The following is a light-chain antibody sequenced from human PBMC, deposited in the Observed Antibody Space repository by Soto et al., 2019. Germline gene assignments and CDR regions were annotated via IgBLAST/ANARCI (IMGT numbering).Light chain of an antibody. J-gene: IGLJ1*01. CDR1: ILTKKY. Sequence: SYELTQPSSVSVSPGQTARTTCSGDILTKKYARWFQQKPGQAPVLVIYKDSERPSGIPERFSGSTSGTTVTLTISGAQVEDEADYYCYSVADNNLGVFGTGTKVTVL. CDR2: KDS. CDR3: YSVADNNLGV. V-gene: IGLV3-27*01.